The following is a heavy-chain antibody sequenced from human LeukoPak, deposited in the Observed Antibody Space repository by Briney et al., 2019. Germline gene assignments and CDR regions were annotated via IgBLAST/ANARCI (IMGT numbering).Heavy chain of an antibody. CDR3: VREGGLNYGTR. J-gene: IGHJ4*02. CDR2: ISSSGRIT. V-gene: IGHV3-48*03. D-gene: IGHD5-18*01. Sequence: GGSLRLSCAASGFTSSSYEMNWVRQAPGKGLEWVSYISSSGRITYYADSVKGRFTISRDNAKNSLYLQMNSLRAEDTAVYYCVREGGLNYGTRWGQGTLVTVSS. CDR1: GFTSSSYE.